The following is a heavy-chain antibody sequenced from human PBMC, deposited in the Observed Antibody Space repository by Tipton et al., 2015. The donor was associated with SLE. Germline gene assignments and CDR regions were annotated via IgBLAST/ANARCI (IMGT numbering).Heavy chain of an antibody. V-gene: IGHV4-59*08. CDR3: ARARDNFWSGADNWFDP. D-gene: IGHD3-3*01. Sequence: TLSLTCTVSGGSISSHYWSWIRQPPGKGLEWIGDIYYSGSTNYNPSLKSRVTISIDTSKNQFSLKLSSVTAADTAIYYCARARDNFWSGADNWFDPWGQGTLVTVSS. CDR2: IYYSGST. CDR1: GGSISSHY. J-gene: IGHJ5*02.